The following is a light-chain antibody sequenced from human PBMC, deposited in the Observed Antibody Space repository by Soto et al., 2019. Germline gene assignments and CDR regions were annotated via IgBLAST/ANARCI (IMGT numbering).Light chain of an antibody. J-gene: IGKJ4*01. CDR3: QQYHKWPLT. V-gene: IGKV3-15*01. Sequence: EIVMTQSPATLSVSPGERATLSYRASQSVSSNLAWYQQKPGQAPRLLIYGASTRATGIPARFGGSGSGTEFILTISSLQSEDSAVYYCQQYHKWPLTFGGGTKVEI. CDR2: GAS. CDR1: QSVSSN.